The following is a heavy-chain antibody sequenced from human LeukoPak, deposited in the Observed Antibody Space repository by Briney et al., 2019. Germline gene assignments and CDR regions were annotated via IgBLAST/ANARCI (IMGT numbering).Heavy chain of an antibody. CDR3: ARALPLQFDP. CDR2: IWYDGSNK. J-gene: IGHJ5*02. V-gene: IGHV3-33*01. CDR1: GFTFSSYG. Sequence: GGSLRLSCAASGFTFSSYGMHWVRQAPGKGLEWVAVIWYDGSNKYYADSVKGRFSISRDNSKNTLYLQMNSLGAEDTAVYYCARALPLQFDPWGQGTLVTVSS.